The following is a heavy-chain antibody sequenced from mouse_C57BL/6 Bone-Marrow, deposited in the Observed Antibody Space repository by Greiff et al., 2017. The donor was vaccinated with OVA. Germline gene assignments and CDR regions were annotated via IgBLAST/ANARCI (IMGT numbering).Heavy chain of an antibody. Sequence: VQLQQPGAELVKPGASVKMSCKASGYTFTSYWITWVKQRPGQGLEWIGDIYPGSGSTNYNEKFKSKATLTVDTSSSTAYMQLSSLTSEDSAVYYCAKNSNYVAWFAYWGQGTLVTVSA. CDR2: IYPGSGST. CDR3: AKNSNYVAWFAY. J-gene: IGHJ3*01. V-gene: IGHV1-55*01. CDR1: GYTFTSYW. D-gene: IGHD2-5*01.